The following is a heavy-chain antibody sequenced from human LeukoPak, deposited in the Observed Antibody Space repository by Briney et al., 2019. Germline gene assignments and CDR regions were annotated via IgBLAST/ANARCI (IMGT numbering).Heavy chain of an antibody. CDR2: FIPVLGTA. Sequence: GSSVKVSCKASGGIFSDYALNWVRQAPGQGLEWMGVFIPVLGTANSTQNFQDRVSITADISTHTVYMELSSLKSEDTAVYYCAKDARPNPGNDYWGQGTLVTVSS. V-gene: IGHV1-69*06. CDR3: AKDARPNPGNDY. D-gene: IGHD1-14*01. CDR1: GGIFSDYA. J-gene: IGHJ4*02.